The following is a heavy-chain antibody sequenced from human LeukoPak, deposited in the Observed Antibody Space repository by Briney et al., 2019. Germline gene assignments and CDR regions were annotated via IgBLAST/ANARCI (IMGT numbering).Heavy chain of an antibody. CDR2: IKEDGSEK. CDR3: ARARLCSSTSCFDY. V-gene: IGHV3-7*01. J-gene: IGHJ4*02. D-gene: IGHD2-2*01. CDR1: GFTFTSSW. Sequence: PGGSLRLSCAASGFTFTSSWMSWVRQAPGKGLEWVANIKEDGSEKYYVDSVKGRFTISRDNAKNSLYLQMNSLRAEDTAVYYCARARLCSSTSCFDYWGQGTLVTVSS.